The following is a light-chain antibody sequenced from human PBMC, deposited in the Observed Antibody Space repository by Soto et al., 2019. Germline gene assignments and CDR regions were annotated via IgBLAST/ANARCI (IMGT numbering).Light chain of an antibody. J-gene: IGKJ4*01. V-gene: IGKV3-15*01. CDR1: QSVSSSY. CDR2: GAS. Sequence: EIVLTQSRGTLSLSPGERATLSCRASQSVSSSYLAWYQQRPGQAPRLLIYGASTRATGIPARFSGSGSQTEFTFTISSLQSDDFAVYYCQQYSNRPLTFGGGTKVDIK. CDR3: QQYSNRPLT.